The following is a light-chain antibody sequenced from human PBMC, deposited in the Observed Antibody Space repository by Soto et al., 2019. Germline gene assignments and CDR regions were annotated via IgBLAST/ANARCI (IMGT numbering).Light chain of an antibody. CDR1: SSDVGGYNY. CDR3: CSSTTSSTLLV. Sequence: QSALTQPASVSGSPGQSITISCTGTSSDVGGYNYVSWYQQHPGKAPKLIIYEVSNRPSGVSNRFSGSKSDYTASLTISGLQAEDEAYYYCCSSTTSSTLLVFGGGTKLTVL. V-gene: IGLV2-14*01. CDR2: EVS. J-gene: IGLJ2*01.